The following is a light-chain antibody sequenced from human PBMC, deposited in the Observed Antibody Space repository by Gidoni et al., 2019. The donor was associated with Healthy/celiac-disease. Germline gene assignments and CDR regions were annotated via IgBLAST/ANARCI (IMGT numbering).Light chain of an antibody. Sequence: VMTQSPLSLPVTPGEPASISCRSSQSLLHSNGYNYLDWYLQKPGQSPQLLIYLGSNRASGVPDRFSGSGSGTDFTLKISRVEAEDVGVYYCMQALQTPVTFGQGTKLEIK. V-gene: IGKV2-28*01. CDR3: MQALQTPVT. J-gene: IGKJ2*01. CDR1: QSLLHSNGYNY. CDR2: LGS.